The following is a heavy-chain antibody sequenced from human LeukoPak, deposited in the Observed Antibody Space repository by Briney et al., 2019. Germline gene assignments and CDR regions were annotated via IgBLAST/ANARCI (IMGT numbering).Heavy chain of an antibody. CDR1: GFTFSSYS. CDR2: ISSSSSYI. J-gene: IGHJ6*02. CDR3: ARDRRRSSSWFGTQEGGMDV. V-gene: IGHV3-21*01. D-gene: IGHD6-13*01. Sequence: GVSLRLSCAASGFTFSSYSMNWVRQAPGKGLEWVLSISSSSSYIYYADSVKGRFTISRDNAKNSLYLQMNSLRAEDTAVYYCARDRRRSSSWFGTQEGGMDVWGQGTTVTVSS.